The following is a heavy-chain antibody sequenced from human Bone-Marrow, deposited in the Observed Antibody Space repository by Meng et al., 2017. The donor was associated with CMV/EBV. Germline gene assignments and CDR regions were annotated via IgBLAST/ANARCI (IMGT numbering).Heavy chain of an antibody. CDR3: ARDSCSSTSCYIDDYYGMDV. D-gene: IGHD2-2*02. Sequence: ASVKVSRKASGYTFTGYYMHWVRQAPGQGLEWMGWINPNSGGTNYAQKFQGRVTMTRDTSISTAYMELSRLRSDDTAVYYCARDSCSSTSCYIDDYYGMDVWGQGTTVTVSS. CDR2: INPNSGGT. V-gene: IGHV1-2*02. J-gene: IGHJ6*02. CDR1: GYTFTGYY.